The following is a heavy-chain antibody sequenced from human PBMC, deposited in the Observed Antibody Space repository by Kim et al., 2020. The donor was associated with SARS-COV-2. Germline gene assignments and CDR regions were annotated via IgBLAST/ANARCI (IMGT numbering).Heavy chain of an antibody. Sequence: GGSLRLSCAASGFTFSSYAMHWVRQAPGKGLEWVALISYDGSNKYYVDSVKGRFTISRDNSKNTLYLQMNSLRAEDTAVYYYARETGRGMDVWGQGTTVTVSS. V-gene: IGHV3-30*04. CDR2: ISYDGSNK. J-gene: IGHJ6*02. CDR3: ARETGRGMDV. CDR1: GFTFSSYA.